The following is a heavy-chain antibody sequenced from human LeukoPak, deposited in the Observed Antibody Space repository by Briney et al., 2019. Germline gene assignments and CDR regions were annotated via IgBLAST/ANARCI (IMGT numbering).Heavy chain of an antibody. J-gene: IGHJ5*02. Sequence: SETLSLTCAVYGGSFSGYYWSWIRQPPGKGLEWIGEINHSGSTNYNPSLKSRVTISVDTSKNQFSLKLSSMTAADTAVYYCARSSYYDFWSGSPRGFDPWGQGTLVTVSS. V-gene: IGHV4-34*01. CDR2: INHSGST. CDR3: ARSSYYDFWSGSPRGFDP. CDR1: GGSFSGYY. D-gene: IGHD3-3*01.